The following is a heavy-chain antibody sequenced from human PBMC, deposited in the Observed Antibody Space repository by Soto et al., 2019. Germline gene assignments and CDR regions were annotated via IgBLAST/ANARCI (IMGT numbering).Heavy chain of an antibody. Sequence: PSETLSLTSRVSGGSISSYYLSWIRQPPGKGLEWIGYIYYSGSTNYNPSLKSRVSISVDTSKNQFSLKLSSVTAADTAVYYCARRYGGNFDYWGQGTLVTVSS. J-gene: IGHJ4*02. CDR1: GGSISSYY. CDR3: ARRYGGNFDY. CDR2: IYYSGST. D-gene: IGHD1-26*01. V-gene: IGHV4-59*01.